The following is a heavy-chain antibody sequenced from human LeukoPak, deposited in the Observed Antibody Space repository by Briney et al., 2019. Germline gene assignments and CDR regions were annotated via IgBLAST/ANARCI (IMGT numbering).Heavy chain of an antibody. CDR3: ARAQCSGGSCYSVDWFDP. CDR1: GGSLSTHH. J-gene: IGHJ5*02. V-gene: IGHV4-59*11. D-gene: IGHD2-15*01. CDR2: IYYSGST. Sequence: PSETLSLTCVVSGGSLSTHHWSWIRQSPGRGLEWIGYIYYSGSTNYNPSLKSRVTISVDTSKNQFSLKLSSVTAADTAVYYCARAQCSGGSCYSVDWFDPWGQGTLVTVSS.